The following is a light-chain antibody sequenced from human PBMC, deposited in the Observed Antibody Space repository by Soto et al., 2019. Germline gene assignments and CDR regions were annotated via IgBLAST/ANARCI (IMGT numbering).Light chain of an antibody. CDR1: QSILRN. CDR3: QQYHTWPPIT. J-gene: IGKJ5*01. CDR2: ETS. V-gene: IGKV3-15*01. Sequence: EIVMTQSPPTLSVSPGERATLSCRATQSILRNLAWYQHKPGQPPRLLIYETSTRANGIPARFSGSGSGTDFTLSIRSLQPGDVGIYSCQQYHTWPPITFGQGTRLEIK.